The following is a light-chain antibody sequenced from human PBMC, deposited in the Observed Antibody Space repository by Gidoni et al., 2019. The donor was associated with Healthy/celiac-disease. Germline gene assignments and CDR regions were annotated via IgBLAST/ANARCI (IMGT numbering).Light chain of an antibody. Sequence: DIHMTQSPSSLSASVGDRVTITCRASQSISSYLNWYQQKPGKAPKLLIYAASSLQSGVPSRFSGSGSGTDFTLNIRSLQPEDFATYYCQQSYSTPRYTFGQGTKLEIK. CDR3: QQSYSTPRYT. V-gene: IGKV1-39*01. CDR1: QSISSY. CDR2: AAS. J-gene: IGKJ2*01.